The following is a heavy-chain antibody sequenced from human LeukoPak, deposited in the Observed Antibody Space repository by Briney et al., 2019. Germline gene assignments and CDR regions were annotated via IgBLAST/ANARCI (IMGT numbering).Heavy chain of an antibody. Sequence: SETLSLTCAVYGGSFSGYYWGWIRQPPGEGLEWFGSIYHSGITYYNPSLKSRVTISVDSSKNQFSLKLSSVTAADTAVYYCARPSLWFGELTGAFDIWGQGTMVTVSS. J-gene: IGHJ3*02. CDR1: GGSFSGYY. D-gene: IGHD3-10*01. CDR3: ARPSLWFGELTGAFDI. CDR2: IYHSGIT. V-gene: IGHV4-38-2*01.